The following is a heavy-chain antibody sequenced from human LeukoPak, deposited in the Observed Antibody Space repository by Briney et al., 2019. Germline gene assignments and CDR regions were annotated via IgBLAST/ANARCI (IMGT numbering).Heavy chain of an antibody. CDR3: ARGEDTAMVTGGYNWFDP. Sequence: GGSLRLSCAASGSTFSSHTMNWVRQAPGKGLEWISYISNTGSVIYYADSVKGRFTISRDNAKNSLYLQMNSLRAEDTAVYYCARGEDTAMVTGGYNWFDPWGQGTLVTVSS. D-gene: IGHD5-18*01. CDR2: ISNTGSVI. V-gene: IGHV3-48*04. J-gene: IGHJ5*02. CDR1: GSTFSSHT.